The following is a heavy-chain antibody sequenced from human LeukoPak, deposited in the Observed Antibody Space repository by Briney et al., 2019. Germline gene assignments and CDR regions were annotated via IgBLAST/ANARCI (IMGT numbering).Heavy chain of an antibody. V-gene: IGHV1-18*01. J-gene: IGHJ4*02. D-gene: IGHD2-2*01. CDR2: ISAYNGNT. Sequence: SLKVSCKTSGYTLINYVVSWVREAPGQGLEWMGWISAYNGNTDYPQRLPGRVTMTADTPTHTDYIELRGLSSDDTAIYYCARVGAFCSSASSHDYWGQETLVTVSS. CDR1: GYTLINYV. CDR3: ARVGAFCSSASSHDY.